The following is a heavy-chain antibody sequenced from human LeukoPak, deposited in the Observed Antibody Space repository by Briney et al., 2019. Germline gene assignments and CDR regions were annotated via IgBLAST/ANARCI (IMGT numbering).Heavy chain of an antibody. CDR2: ISAYNGNT. D-gene: IGHD4-17*01. CDR1: GYTFTIYG. CDR3: ARENGAHDYGDFGVTEIDY. V-gene: IGHV1-18*01. Sequence: ASVKVSCKASGYTFTIYGISWVRQAPGQGLEWMGWISAYNGNTNYAQKLQGRVTMTTDTSTSTAYMELRSLRSDDTAVYYCARENGAHDYGDFGVTEIDYWGQGTLVTVSP. J-gene: IGHJ4*02.